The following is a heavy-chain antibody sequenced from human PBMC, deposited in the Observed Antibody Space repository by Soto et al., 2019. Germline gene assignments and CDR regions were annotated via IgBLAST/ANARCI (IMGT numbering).Heavy chain of an antibody. CDR2: ISYDGSNK. D-gene: IGHD6-13*01. J-gene: IGHJ4*02. Sequence: QVQLVESGGGVVQPGRSLRLSCAASGFTFSSYGMHWVRQAPGKGLEWVAVISYDGSNKYYADSVKGRFTISRDNSKNTLSLQMNSLRAEDTAVYYCAKGAYSSSWYVDYWGQGTLVTVSS. V-gene: IGHV3-30*18. CDR3: AKGAYSSSWYVDY. CDR1: GFTFSSYG.